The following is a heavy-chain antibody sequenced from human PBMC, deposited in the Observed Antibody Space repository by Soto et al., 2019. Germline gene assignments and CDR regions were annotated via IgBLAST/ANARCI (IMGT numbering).Heavy chain of an antibody. CDR2: INTDGSST. CDR1: GFTFSSFW. J-gene: IGHJ4*02. V-gene: IGHV3-74*01. D-gene: IGHD5-18*01. CDR3: AKSGVDTFGLSY. Sequence: EVQLVESGGGLVQPGGFLRLSCAVYGFTFSSFWMHWVRQAPGEGLVWVSRINTDGSSTSYADSVKGRFTISRDNATNTLYLQMNSLRVEDTAMYYCAKSGVDTFGLSYWGQGTLVTVSS.